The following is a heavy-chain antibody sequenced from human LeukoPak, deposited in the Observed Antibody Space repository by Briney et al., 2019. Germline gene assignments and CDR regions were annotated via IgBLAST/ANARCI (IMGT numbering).Heavy chain of an antibody. CDR2: ISYDGSNK. Sequence: GGSLRLSCAASGFTFSSYGMPWVRQAPGKGLERVAVISYDGSNKYYADSVKGRLSISRENSKNTRYLQMNSLRAEDTAVYFCAKTRIRSGYHLDYWGQGTLVTVSS. V-gene: IGHV3-30*18. D-gene: IGHD3-22*01. CDR1: GFTFSSYG. CDR3: AKTRIRSGYHLDY. J-gene: IGHJ4*02.